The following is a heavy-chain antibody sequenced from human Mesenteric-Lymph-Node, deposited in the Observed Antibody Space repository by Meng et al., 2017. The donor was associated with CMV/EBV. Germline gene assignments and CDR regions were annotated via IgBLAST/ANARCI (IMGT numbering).Heavy chain of an antibody. CDR2: IYYSGST. CDR1: GGSISSSSYY. CDR3: ARGRGQQLVNNYFDY. J-gene: IGHJ4*02. V-gene: IGHV4-61*05. Sequence: GSLRLSCTVSGGSISSSSYYWGWIRQPPGKGLEWIGFIYYSGSTNYNPSLKSRVTISVDTSKNQFSLKLSSMTAADTAVYYCARGRGQQLVNNYFDYWGQGTLVTVSS. D-gene: IGHD6-13*01.